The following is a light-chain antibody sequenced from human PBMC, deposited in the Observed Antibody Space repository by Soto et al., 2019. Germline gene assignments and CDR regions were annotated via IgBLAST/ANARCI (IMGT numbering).Light chain of an antibody. V-gene: IGKV3-20*01. J-gene: IGKJ2*01. CDR3: QQYGSSPYT. CDR1: QSVSSSY. CDR2: GAS. Sequence: EIVLXQSPGTLSLSPGERATLSCRASQSVSSSYLAWYQQKPGQAPRLLIYGASSRATGIPDRFSGSGSGTDFTLTISRLEPEDFAVYYCQQYGSSPYTFGQGTKLEIK.